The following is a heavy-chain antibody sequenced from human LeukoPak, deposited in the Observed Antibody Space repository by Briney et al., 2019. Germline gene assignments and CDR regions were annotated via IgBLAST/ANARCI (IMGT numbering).Heavy chain of an antibody. CDR3: AKVLKYQLTFFDY. CDR2: ITVSGGNT. Sequence: GGSLRLSCAASGFTFSSNAMSGVRQAPGKGLEWGSGITVSGGNTYYADSVKGRVTISRDNSKNTLYLQMNSLRAEDTAVYYCAKVLKYQLTFFDYWGQGTLVTVSS. V-gene: IGHV3-23*01. J-gene: IGHJ4*02. CDR1: GFTFSSNA. D-gene: IGHD2-2*01.